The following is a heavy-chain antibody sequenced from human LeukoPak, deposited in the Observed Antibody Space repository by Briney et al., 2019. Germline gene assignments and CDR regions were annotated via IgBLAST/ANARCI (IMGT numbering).Heavy chain of an antibody. Sequence: GRSLRLSCAASGFSFSNYAMHWVRQAPGKGLEWVAVISYDGSNKYYADSVKGRFTISRDNSKNTLYLQMNSLRAEDTAVYYCARGLGYNSGWYVCSLDYWGQGTLVSVSS. V-gene: IGHV3-30*04. CDR1: GFSFSNYA. J-gene: IGHJ4*02. D-gene: IGHD6-19*01. CDR2: ISYDGSNK. CDR3: ARGLGYNSGWYVCSLDY.